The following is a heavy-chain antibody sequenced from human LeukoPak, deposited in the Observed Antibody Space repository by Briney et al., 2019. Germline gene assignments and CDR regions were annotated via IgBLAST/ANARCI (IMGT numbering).Heavy chain of an antibody. CDR2: ISGSGGST. CDR3: ARDLALGIGAAGTSDY. Sequence: GGSLRLSCAASGFTFSSYSMNWVRQAPGKGLEWVSAISGSGGSTYYADSVKGRFTISRDNSKNTLYLQMNSLRAEDTAVYYYARDLALGIGAAGTSDYWGQGTLVTVSS. CDR1: GFTFSSYS. V-gene: IGHV3-23*01. D-gene: IGHD6-13*01. J-gene: IGHJ4*02.